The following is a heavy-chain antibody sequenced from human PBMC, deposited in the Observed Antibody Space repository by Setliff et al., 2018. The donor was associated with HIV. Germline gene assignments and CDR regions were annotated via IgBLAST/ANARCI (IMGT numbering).Heavy chain of an antibody. CDR2: IYYSGST. V-gene: IGHV4-30-4*08. Sequence: PSETLSLTCTVSGASISSGDYYWSWIRQPPGKGLEWIGYIYYSGSTYYKPSLKCRVTISIDTSKSQFSLKLSSVTATDTAVYYCARARKDILTGYKYGTFDYWGQGTLVT. CDR1: GASISSGDYY. D-gene: IGHD3-9*01. CDR3: ARARKDILTGYKYGTFDY. J-gene: IGHJ4*02.